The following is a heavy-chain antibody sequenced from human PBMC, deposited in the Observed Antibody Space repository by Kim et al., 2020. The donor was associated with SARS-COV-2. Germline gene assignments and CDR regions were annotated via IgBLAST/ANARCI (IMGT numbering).Heavy chain of an antibody. Sequence: GGSLRLSCAASGFTFTDYDMSWIRQAPGKGLEWLSYISSSNSYTSYADSVKGRFTISRDNAKNSLYLQMNSLRAEDTAMYYCARVSEGGSSWYYFDSWGQGTRDTVSS. V-gene: IGHV3-11*05. D-gene: IGHD6-13*01. CDR3: ARVSEGGSSWYYFDS. CDR1: GFTFTDYD. CDR2: ISSSNSYT. J-gene: IGHJ4*02.